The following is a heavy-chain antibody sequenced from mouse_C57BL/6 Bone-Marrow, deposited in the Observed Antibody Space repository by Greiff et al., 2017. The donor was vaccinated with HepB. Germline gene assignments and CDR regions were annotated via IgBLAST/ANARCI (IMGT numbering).Heavy chain of an antibody. D-gene: IGHD1-1*01. V-gene: IGHV5-15*01. CDR1: GFTFSDYG. CDR3: ARHGNYGRGFAY. Sequence: EVMLVESGGGLVQPGGSLKLSCAASGFTFSDYGMAWVRQAPRKGPEWVAFISNLAYSIYYADTVTGRFTISRENAKNTLYLEMSSLRSEDAAMDYCARHGNYGRGFAYWGQGTLVTVSA. J-gene: IGHJ3*01. CDR2: ISNLAYSI.